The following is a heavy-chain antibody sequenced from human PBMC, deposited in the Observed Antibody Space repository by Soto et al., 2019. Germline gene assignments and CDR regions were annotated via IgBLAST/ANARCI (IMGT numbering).Heavy chain of an antibody. D-gene: IGHD2-21*02. V-gene: IGHV3-7*04. Sequence: GGSLRLSCAASGFTFSSYWMSWVRQAPGKGLEWVANIKQDGSEKYYVDSVKGRFTISRDNAKNSLYLQMNSLRAEDTAVYYCARGPSIVVVTGRVYHPDGMAFWSRGTTVSGSS. CDR2: IKQDGSEK. CDR3: ARGPSIVVVTGRVYHPDGMAF. CDR1: GFTFSSYW. J-gene: IGHJ6*01.